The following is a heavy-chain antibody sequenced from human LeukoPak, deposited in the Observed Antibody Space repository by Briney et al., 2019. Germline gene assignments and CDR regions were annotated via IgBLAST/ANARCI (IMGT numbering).Heavy chain of an antibody. Sequence: GASVKVSCKASGYTFTSYAMNWVRQAPGQGLEWMGWIRGHNGNTEYAQKFQGRVTMTTDTSTSTAYMELRSLRSDDTAVYYCARDRWIQLWLDRAFDIWGQGTMVTVSS. V-gene: IGHV1-18*01. CDR3: ARDRWIQLWLDRAFDI. J-gene: IGHJ3*02. CDR1: GYTFTSYA. D-gene: IGHD5-18*01. CDR2: IRGHNGNT.